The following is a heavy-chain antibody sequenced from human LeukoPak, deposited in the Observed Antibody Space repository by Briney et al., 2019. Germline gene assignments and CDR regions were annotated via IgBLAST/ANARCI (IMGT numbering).Heavy chain of an antibody. J-gene: IGHJ4*02. V-gene: IGHV1-69*05. CDR1: GGTFSSYA. CDR2: IIPIFGTA. D-gene: IGHD3-10*01. Sequence: SVKVSCKASGGTFSSYAISWVRQAPRQGLGWMGGIIPIFGTANYAQKFQGRVTITTDESTSTAYMELSSLRSEDTAVYYCARESLLWFGESGEYYFDYWGQGTLVTVSS. CDR3: ARESLLWFGESGEYYFDY.